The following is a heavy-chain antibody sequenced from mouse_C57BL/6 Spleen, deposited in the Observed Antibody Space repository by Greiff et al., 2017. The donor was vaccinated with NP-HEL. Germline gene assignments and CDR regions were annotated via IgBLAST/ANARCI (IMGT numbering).Heavy chain of an antibody. V-gene: IGHV5-17*01. Sequence: VQLVESGGGLVKPGGSLKLSCAASGFTFSDYGMHWVRQAPEKGLEWVAYISSGSSTIYYADTVKGRFTISRDNAKNTLFLQMTSLRSEDTAMYYCARWGGLVWFAYWGQRTLVTVSA. CDR3: ARWGGLVWFAY. CDR2: ISSGSSTI. J-gene: IGHJ3*01. D-gene: IGHD4-1*01. CDR1: GFTFSDYG.